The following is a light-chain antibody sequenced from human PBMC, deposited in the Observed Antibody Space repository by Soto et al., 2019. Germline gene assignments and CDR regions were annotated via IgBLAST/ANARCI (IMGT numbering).Light chain of an antibody. CDR2: GAS. CDR1: QSVSSNF. V-gene: IGKV3-20*01. Sequence: EIVLTQSPGPLSLSPGERATLSCRASQSVSSNFLAWYQQKHGQAPRLLIYGASSRASGIPDRFSGSGSGTDFSLTISRLEAEDFAVYYCQQYGTSPTTFGQGTKLEFK. J-gene: IGKJ2*01. CDR3: QQYGTSPTT.